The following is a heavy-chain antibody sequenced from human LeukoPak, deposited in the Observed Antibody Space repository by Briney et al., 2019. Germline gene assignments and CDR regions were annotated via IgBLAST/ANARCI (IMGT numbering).Heavy chain of an antibody. V-gene: IGHV3-23*01. CDR3: AKLSSSRTGFLDY. Sequence: GGSLRLSCAASGFTFSSYAMSWVRQAPGKGLEWVSAISGSGGSTYYADSVKGRFTISRDNPKNTLYLQMNSLRAEDTAVYYCAKLSSSRTGFLDYWGQGTLVTVSS. CDR2: ISGSGGST. J-gene: IGHJ4*02. CDR1: GFTFSSYA. D-gene: IGHD6-6*01.